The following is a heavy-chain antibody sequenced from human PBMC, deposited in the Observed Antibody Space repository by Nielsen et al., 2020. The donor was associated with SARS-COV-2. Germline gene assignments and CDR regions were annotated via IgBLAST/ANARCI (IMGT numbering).Heavy chain of an antibody. D-gene: IGHD1-26*01. CDR1: GYSFTSYD. CDR3: ARGAWLDP. J-gene: IGHJ5*02. V-gene: IGHV1-46*01. CDR2: IYPSVGST. Sequence: ASVKVSCKASGYSFTSYDMHWVRQAPGQGLEWIGVIYPSVGSTIYAQKFQGRVSMTRDTSTSTVSMELRSLRSEDTAVYYCARGAWLDPWGQGTLVSVSS.